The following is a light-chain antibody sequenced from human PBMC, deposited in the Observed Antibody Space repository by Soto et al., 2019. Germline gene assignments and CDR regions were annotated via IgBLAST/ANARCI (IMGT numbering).Light chain of an antibody. CDR1: QSVSSSY. CDR3: QQCNNWPPWT. V-gene: IGKV3-15*01. CDR2: GAS. J-gene: IGKJ1*01. Sequence: EIVLTQSPGTLSLSPGERATLSCRASQSVSSSYLAWYQQKPGQAPRLLIYGASKRAIGLPARFSGSGSGTEFTLTITSLQSEDFAVYYCQQCNNWPPWTFGQGTKVDIK.